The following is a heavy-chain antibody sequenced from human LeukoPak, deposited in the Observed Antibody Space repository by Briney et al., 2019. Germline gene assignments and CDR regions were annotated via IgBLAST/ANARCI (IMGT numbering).Heavy chain of an antibody. J-gene: IGHJ6*03. D-gene: IGHD3-10*01. Sequence: ASVKVSCKASGYTFTGYYMHWVRQAPGQGLEWMGWINPNSGGTNYAQKFQGRVTMTRDTSISTAYMELSRLRSDDTAVYYCARGLLSRGPFYYYYYMDVWGKGTTVTISS. CDR1: GYTFTGYY. V-gene: IGHV1-2*02. CDR2: INPNSGGT. CDR3: ARGLLSRGPFYYYYYMDV.